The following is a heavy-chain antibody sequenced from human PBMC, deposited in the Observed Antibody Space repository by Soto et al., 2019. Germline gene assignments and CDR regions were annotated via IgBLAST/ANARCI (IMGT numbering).Heavy chain of an antibody. CDR1: GFTFTDPY. J-gene: IGHJ4*02. CDR2: INSDGSNI. Sequence: QVQLVESGGGLVKPGGSLRLSCTASGFTFTDPYMTWIRQAPGKGLEWVSYINSDGSNIYYADSVRGRFTISRDNAKNSVYLQMSSLRAEDTVIYYCARDIRGANWGQGPLVIVSS. V-gene: IGHV3-11*01. D-gene: IGHD3-10*01. CDR3: ARDIRGAN.